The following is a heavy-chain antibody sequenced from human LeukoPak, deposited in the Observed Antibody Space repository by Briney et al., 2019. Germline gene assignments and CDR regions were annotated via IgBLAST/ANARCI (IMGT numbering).Heavy chain of an antibody. D-gene: IGHD5-18*01. J-gene: IGHJ4*02. V-gene: IGHV4-38-2*02. CDR2: IYHSGST. Sequence: KPSETLSLTCSVFGYSISSGYYWGWIRQPPGKGLEWIGSIYHSGSTYYNLSLKSRVTISVDTSKNQFSLKLSSVTAADTAVYYCAGGRGYSKKLDYWGQGTLVTVSS. CDR3: AGGRGYSKKLDY. CDR1: GYSISSGYY.